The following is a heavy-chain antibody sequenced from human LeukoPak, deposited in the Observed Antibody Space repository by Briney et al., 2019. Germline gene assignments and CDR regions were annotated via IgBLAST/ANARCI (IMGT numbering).Heavy chain of an antibody. CDR2: INPSGGST. J-gene: IGHJ4*02. CDR1: GYTFTSYG. V-gene: IGHV1-46*01. D-gene: IGHD3-16*02. Sequence: ASVKVSCKASGYTFTSYGISWVRQAPGQGLEWMGIINPSGGSTSYAQKFQGRVTMTRDTSTSTVYMELSSLRSEDTAVYYCASDYVWGSYRIDYWGQGTLVTVSS. CDR3: ASDYVWGSYRIDY.